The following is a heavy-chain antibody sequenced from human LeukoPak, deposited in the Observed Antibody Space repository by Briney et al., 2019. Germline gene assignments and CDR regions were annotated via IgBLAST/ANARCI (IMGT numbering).Heavy chain of an antibody. J-gene: IGHJ4*02. Sequence: ASVKVSCKASGYTFTGYYMHWVRQAPGQGPEWMGWINPNSGGTNYAQRFQGRVTMTRDTSISTAYMELSRLRSDDTAVYYCARDKSHDYGDYDYWGQGTLVTVSS. D-gene: IGHD4-17*01. CDR3: ARDKSHDYGDYDY. CDR2: INPNSGGT. V-gene: IGHV1-2*02. CDR1: GYTFTGYY.